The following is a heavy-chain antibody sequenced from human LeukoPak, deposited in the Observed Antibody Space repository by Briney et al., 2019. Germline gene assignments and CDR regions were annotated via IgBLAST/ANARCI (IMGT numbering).Heavy chain of an antibody. D-gene: IGHD5-12*01. J-gene: IGHJ4*02. CDR3: ARDRRGWLQSLFDY. CDR1: GYTFTGYY. Sequence: ASVKVSCKASGYTFTGYYMHWVRQAPGQGLEWMGWINSNSGGTNYAQKFQGRVTMTRDTSISTAYMELSRLRSDDTAVYYCARDRRGWLQSLFDYWGQGTLVTVSS. CDR2: INSNSGGT. V-gene: IGHV1-2*02.